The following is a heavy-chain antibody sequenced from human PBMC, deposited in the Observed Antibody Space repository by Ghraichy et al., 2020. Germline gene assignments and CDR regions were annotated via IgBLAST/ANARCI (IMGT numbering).Heavy chain of an antibody. D-gene: IGHD2-21*02. V-gene: IGHV4-34*01. J-gene: IGHJ4*02. CDR3: ARGRAFYRHIVVVTATWTFDY. CDR2: INHSGST. CDR1: GGSFSGYY. Sequence: SQTLSLTCAVYGGSFSGYYWSWIRQPPGKGLEWIGEINHSGSTNYNPSLKSRVTISVDTSKNQFSLKLSSVTAADTAVYYCARGRAFYRHIVVVTATWTFDYWGQGTLVTVSS.